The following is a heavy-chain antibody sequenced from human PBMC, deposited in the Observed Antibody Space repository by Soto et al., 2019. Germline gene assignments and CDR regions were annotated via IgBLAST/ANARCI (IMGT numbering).Heavy chain of an antibody. V-gene: IGHV1-46*01. Sequence: QVQLVQSGAEVKKPGASVKLSCKASGYTFINYYIHWVRQAPGQGLEWMGIFNPTSGRTNYAQKFQCRVTLTMDTSTRTVYMELSSLRFDDTDVYYCARDLAAGDYWGQGTLVTVSS. CDR1: GYTFINYY. J-gene: IGHJ4*02. CDR3: ARDLAAGDY. D-gene: IGHD6-13*01. CDR2: FNPTSGRT.